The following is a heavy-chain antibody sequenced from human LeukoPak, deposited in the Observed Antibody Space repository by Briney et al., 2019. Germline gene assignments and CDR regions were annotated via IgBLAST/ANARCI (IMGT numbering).Heavy chain of an antibody. Sequence: GESLKISCKGSGCSFTSYWIGWVRQMPGERLEWMGIIYPGDSDTRYSPSFQGQVTISADKSISTAYLQWSSLKASDTAMYYCARLGDYDFWSGYHEFDYWGQGTLVTVSS. CDR2: IYPGDSDT. J-gene: IGHJ4*02. CDR1: GCSFTSYW. D-gene: IGHD3-3*01. V-gene: IGHV5-51*01. CDR3: ARLGDYDFWSGYHEFDY.